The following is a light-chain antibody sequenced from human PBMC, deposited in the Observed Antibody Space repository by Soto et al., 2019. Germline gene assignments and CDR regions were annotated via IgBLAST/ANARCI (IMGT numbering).Light chain of an antibody. Sequence: EIVLTQSPGTLSLSPGERATLSCRASQSVSSNYLAWYQHRPGQAPRLLIYCASSRATGIPDRFSGSGSGTDFTLTISRLEPEDFAVYYCQQYGTSPSLTFGGGTKVDI. V-gene: IGKV3-20*01. CDR3: QQYGTSPSLT. J-gene: IGKJ4*01. CDR2: CAS. CDR1: QSVSSNY.